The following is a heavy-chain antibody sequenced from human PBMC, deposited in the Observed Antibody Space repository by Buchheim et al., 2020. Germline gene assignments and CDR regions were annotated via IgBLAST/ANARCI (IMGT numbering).Heavy chain of an antibody. J-gene: IGHJ6*02. CDR2: IYWDGDK. D-gene: IGHD1-26*01. CDR1: GFSLTSTGVG. V-gene: IGHV2-5*02. Sequence: QITLKESGPTLVKPTETLTLTCTFSGFSLTSTGVGVGWIRQPPGKALEWLALIYWDGDKRYSPSLKSRLTITKDPSKHQVVLTMTNMDPVDTGTYYCAHTVGAGAGYFYYFGMDVWGQGTT. CDR3: AHTVGAGAGYFYYFGMDV.